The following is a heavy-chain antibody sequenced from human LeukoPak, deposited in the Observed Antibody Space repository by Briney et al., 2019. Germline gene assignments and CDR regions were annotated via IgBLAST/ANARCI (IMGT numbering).Heavy chain of an antibody. Sequence: PSETLSLTCADYGGSFSGYYWSWIRQPPGKGLEWIGEINHSGSTNYNPSLKSRVTISVDTSKNHCSLKLSSVTAADTAVYYGARLNWGSGWYFDLWGRGTLVTVSS. CDR3: ARLNWGSGWYFDL. D-gene: IGHD7-27*01. V-gene: IGHV4-34*01. CDR1: GGSFSGYY. CDR2: INHSGST. J-gene: IGHJ2*01.